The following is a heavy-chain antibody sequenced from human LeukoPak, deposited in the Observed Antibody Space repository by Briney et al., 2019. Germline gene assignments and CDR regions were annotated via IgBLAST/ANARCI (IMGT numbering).Heavy chain of an antibody. Sequence: GGSLRLSCAASGFTVSSNYMSWVRQAPGKGLEWVSVIYSGGSTYYADSVKGRFTISRDNSKNTLYLQMNGLGAEDTAVYYCARDSTGYWGQGTLVTVSS. J-gene: IGHJ4*02. CDR3: ARDSTGY. D-gene: IGHD4-17*01. CDR2: IYSGGST. CDR1: GFTVSSNY. V-gene: IGHV3-66*01.